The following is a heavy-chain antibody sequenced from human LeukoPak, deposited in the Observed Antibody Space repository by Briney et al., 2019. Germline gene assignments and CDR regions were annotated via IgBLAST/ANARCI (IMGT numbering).Heavy chain of an antibody. V-gene: IGHV1-46*04. Sequence: ASVKVSCKTSGYTFTSFFIHWLRQAPGQGLEWMGIINPLSGSTTYARNLQGGVTMTSDTSTSTVYVELSSLRSEDTAVYYCGRSVAFREIPRDFWGQGTLVTVSS. CDR2: INPLSGST. CDR3: GRSVAFREIPRDF. D-gene: IGHD2-21*01. J-gene: IGHJ4*02. CDR1: GYTFTSFF.